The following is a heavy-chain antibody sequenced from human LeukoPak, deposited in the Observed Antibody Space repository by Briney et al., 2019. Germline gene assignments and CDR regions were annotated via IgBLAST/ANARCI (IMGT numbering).Heavy chain of an antibody. CDR1: GGTIGTYY. Sequence: PSETLSLTCTVSGGTIGTYYWSWIRQPPGKGLEYLGYIYHTGTTSYNPSLKSRVTISVDTSKNQFSLRLSSVTAAHTALYYCARSPGLGYSGGSCHFDYWGQGMLVTVSS. CDR3: ARSPGLGYSGGSCHFDY. D-gene: IGHD2-15*01. J-gene: IGHJ4*02. CDR2: IYHTGTT. V-gene: IGHV4-59*08.